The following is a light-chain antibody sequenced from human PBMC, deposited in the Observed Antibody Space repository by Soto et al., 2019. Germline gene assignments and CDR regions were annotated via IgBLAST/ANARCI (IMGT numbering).Light chain of an antibody. CDR2: GVS. CDR1: SSDVGTYNL. V-gene: IGLV2-23*02. Sequence: QSVLTQPASVSGSPGQSITISCTGTSSDVGTYNLVSWYQQHAGKAPKLMIYGVSKRPSGVSNRFSGSKSGNTASLTISGLQAEDEADYYCCSYARSSIVVFGGGTKLTVL. J-gene: IGLJ2*01. CDR3: CSYARSSIVV.